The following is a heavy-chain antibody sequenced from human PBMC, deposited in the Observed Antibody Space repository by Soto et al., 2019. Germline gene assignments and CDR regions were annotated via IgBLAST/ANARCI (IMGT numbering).Heavy chain of an antibody. J-gene: IGHJ6*03. CDR2: IYYSGST. V-gene: IGHV4-59*01. D-gene: IGHD3-9*01. CDR1: GGSXSSYY. CDR3: ARVWSYYDILTGYPSYYYYYMDV. Sequence: SETLSLTCTVSGGSXSSYYWSWIRQPPGKGLEWIGYIYYSGSTNYNPSLESRVTISVDTSKNQFSLKLSSVTAADTAVYYCARVWSYYDILTGYPSYYYYYMDVWGKGTTVTVSS.